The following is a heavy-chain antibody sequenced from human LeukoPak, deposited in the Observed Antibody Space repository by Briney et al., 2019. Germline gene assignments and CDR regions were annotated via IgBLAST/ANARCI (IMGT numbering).Heavy chain of an antibody. J-gene: IGHJ3*02. CDR2: INHSGST. V-gene: IGHV4-34*01. Sequence: ASETLSLTCAVYGGSFSGYYWSWIRQPPGKGLEWIGEINHSGSTNYNPSLKSRVTISVDTPKNQFSLKLSSVTAADTAVYYCARGWLSVSLDAFDIWGQGTMVTVSS. CDR3: ARGWLSVSLDAFDI. CDR1: GGSFSGYY. D-gene: IGHD3-9*01.